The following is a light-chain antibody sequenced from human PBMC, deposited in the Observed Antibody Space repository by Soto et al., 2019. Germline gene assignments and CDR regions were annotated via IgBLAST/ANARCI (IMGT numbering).Light chain of an antibody. J-gene: IGLJ2*01. CDR1: SSNIGAGYD. CDR2: GNS. CDR3: QSYDSSLSGVV. Sequence: QLVLTQPPSVSGAPGQRVTISCTGSSSNIGAGYDVHWYQQLPGTASKLLIYGNSNRPSGVPDRFSGSESGTSASLAITGLQAEDEADYYCQSYDSSLSGVVFGGGTKLTVL. V-gene: IGLV1-40*01.